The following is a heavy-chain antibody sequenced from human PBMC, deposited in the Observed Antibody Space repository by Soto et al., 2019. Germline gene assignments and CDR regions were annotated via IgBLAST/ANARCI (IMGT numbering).Heavy chain of an antibody. D-gene: IGHD3-10*01. Sequence: XGSLRLSCAASGFTFSSYAMSWVRQAPGKGLEWVSAISGSVGSTYYADSVKGRFTISRDNSKNTLYLQMNSLRAEDTAVYYCAKTKAPVFGSGSYPSYGMDVWGQGTTVTVSS. CDR2: ISGSVGST. J-gene: IGHJ6*02. CDR1: GFTFSSYA. V-gene: IGHV3-23*01. CDR3: AKTKAPVFGSGSYPSYGMDV.